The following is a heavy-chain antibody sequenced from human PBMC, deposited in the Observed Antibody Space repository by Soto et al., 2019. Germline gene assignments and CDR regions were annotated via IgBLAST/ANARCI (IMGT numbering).Heavy chain of an antibody. CDR3: ARAATIVAHNGY. J-gene: IGHJ4*02. Sequence: GGSLRLSCAASGFIFSDYYMSWIRQAPGKGLEWVSYISSSGSTIWYAESVKGRFTISRDNAKNSPYVQMNSLRAEDTAVYYCARAATIVAHNGYCGQGALVTVAS. D-gene: IGHD5-12*01. V-gene: IGHV3-11*01. CDR2: ISSSGSTI. CDR1: GFIFSDYY.